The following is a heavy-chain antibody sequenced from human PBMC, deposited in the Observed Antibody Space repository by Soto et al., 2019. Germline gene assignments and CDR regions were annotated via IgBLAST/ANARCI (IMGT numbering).Heavy chain of an antibody. CDR1: GDTFSMYS. V-gene: IGHV1-69*06. D-gene: IGHD3-22*01. Sequence: QVQLVQSGAEVKKPGSSVKVSCKVSGDTFSMYSISGVRQAPGQGLEWLGGIIPMLGTPSYAQRFQDRVTITADKDTTKAYMELSSLRSEDTAVYYCARERSRYDRSGYYRPDYWGPGTLVTVSS. J-gene: IGHJ4*02. CDR2: IIPMLGTP. CDR3: ARERSRYDRSGYYRPDY.